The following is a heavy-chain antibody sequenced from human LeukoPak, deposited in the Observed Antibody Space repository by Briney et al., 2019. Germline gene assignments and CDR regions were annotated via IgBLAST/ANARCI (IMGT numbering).Heavy chain of an antibody. D-gene: IGHD2-2*02. CDR1: GGTFRSYT. CDR2: IIPILGIA. V-gene: IGHV1-69*02. Sequence: ASVEVSCKASGGTFRSYTISWVRQAPGQGLEWMGRIIPILGIANYAQKFEGRVTITADKSTSTAYMELSSLRSEDTAVYYCARIPHSYCSSTSCYMRGDFDYWGQGTLVTVSS. CDR3: ARIPHSYCSSTSCYMRGDFDY. J-gene: IGHJ4*02.